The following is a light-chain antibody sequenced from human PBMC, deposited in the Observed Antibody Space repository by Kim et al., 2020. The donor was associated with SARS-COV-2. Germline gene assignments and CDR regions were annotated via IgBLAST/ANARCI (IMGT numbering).Light chain of an antibody. CDR3: QQYYSYPWT. Sequence: AIRITQSPSSLSASTGDRVTITCRASQGISSYLAWYQQNPGKAPKLLIYAASTLQSGVPSRFSGSGSGTDFTLTISCLQSEDFATYYFQQYYSYPWTFGQGTKVEIK. J-gene: IGKJ1*01. V-gene: IGKV1-8*01. CDR1: QGISSY. CDR2: AAS.